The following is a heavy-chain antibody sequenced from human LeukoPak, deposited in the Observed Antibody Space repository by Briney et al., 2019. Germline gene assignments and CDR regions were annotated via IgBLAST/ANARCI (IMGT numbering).Heavy chain of an antibody. Sequence: PGGSLRLSCAVSGITLSNYGMSWVRQAPGKGLEWVAGISDSGGTTSYADSVKGRFTISRDNPKNTLYLQMDSLRAEDTAVYFCAERGVVIRVILVGFHKEAYYFDSWGQGALVNVSS. CDR2: ISDSGGTT. CDR3: AERGVVIRVILVGFHKEAYYFDS. J-gene: IGHJ4*02. D-gene: IGHD3-22*01. V-gene: IGHV3-23*01. CDR1: GITLSNYG.